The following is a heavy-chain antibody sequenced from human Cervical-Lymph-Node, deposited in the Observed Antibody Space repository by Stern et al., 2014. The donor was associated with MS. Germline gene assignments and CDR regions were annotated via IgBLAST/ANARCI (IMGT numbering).Heavy chain of an antibody. V-gene: IGHV4-59*01. CDR2: VYYNGST. CDR3: ARHSVGVKDFDS. Sequence: QVQLVQSGPGLVKPSETLSLTCTVSGGSIRTFSWSWIRHPPGRGLAWIGCVYYNGSTTHNPSLKSRVTMSVDTSKSQLSLRLHSVTAADTAVYYCARHSVGVKDFDSWGQGTLVTVSS. J-gene: IGHJ4*02. CDR1: GGSIRTFS. D-gene: IGHD4-23*01.